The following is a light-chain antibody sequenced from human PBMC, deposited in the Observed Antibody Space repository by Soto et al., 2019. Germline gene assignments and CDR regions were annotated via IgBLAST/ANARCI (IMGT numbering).Light chain of an antibody. CDR1: SSDVGGYDY. CDR3: CSYTASYTWV. CDR2: DVN. J-gene: IGLJ3*02. Sequence: QSVLTQPRSVSGSPGQSVTISCTGASSDVGGYDYVSWYQQHPGKAPKFMIYDVNKRPSGVPDRFSGAKSGNTASLTISGLQAEDEADYYCCSYTASYTWVFGGGTKVTVL. V-gene: IGLV2-11*01.